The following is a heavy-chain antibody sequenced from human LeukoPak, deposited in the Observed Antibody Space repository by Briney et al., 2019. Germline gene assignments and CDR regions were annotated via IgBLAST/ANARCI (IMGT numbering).Heavy chain of an antibody. CDR1: GGSISSSSYY. Sequence: KPSETLSLTCTVSGGSISSSSYYWGWIRQPPGKGLEWIGSIYYSGSTYYNPSLKSRVTISVDTSKNQFSLKLSSATAADTAVYFCARRAINSVMFDYWGQGTLVTVSS. CDR3: ARRAINSVMFDY. J-gene: IGHJ4*02. V-gene: IGHV4-39*01. D-gene: IGHD3-16*01. CDR2: IYYSGST.